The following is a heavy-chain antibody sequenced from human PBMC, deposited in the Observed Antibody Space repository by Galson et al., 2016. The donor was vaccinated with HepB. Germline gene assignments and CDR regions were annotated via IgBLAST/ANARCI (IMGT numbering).Heavy chain of an antibody. Sequence: SLRLSCAAAGFIFDDHVMTWVRQAPGKGLEWVAGLNWNGERRGYADSVKGRFTISRDNAKKYLYLQMNSLRVEDTAFYYCARSLGSSTWYGVYQWGQGTLVTVSS. D-gene: IGHD2-2*01. CDR1: GFIFDDHV. CDR3: ARSLGSSTWYGVYQ. CDR2: LNWNGERR. V-gene: IGHV3-20*04. J-gene: IGHJ4*02.